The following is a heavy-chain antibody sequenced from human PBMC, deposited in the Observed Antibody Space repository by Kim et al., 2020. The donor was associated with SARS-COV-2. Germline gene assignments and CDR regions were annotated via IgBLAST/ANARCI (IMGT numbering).Heavy chain of an antibody. V-gene: IGHV1-2*02. D-gene: IGHD6-13*01. CDR2: INPNSGGT. CDR1: GYFFTGYY. Sequence: ASVKVSCKTSGYFFTGYYMHWVRQAPGQGLEWMGWINPNSGGTNYGQKFQGRVTMTRDTSISTAYMELSRLGSDDTAVYYCARDIYVDTSMVRSIAAAGFVDYWGQGTLVTVSS. CDR3: ARDIYVDTSMVRSIAAAGFVDY. J-gene: IGHJ4*02.